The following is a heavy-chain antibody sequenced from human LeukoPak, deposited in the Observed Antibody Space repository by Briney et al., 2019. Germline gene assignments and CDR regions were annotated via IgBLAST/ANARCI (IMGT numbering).Heavy chain of an antibody. Sequence: SETLSLTCAVYGGSFSGYYWSWIRQPPGKGLEWIGEINHSGSTNYNPSLKSRLTISVDTSKNQFSLKLSSVSAADTAVYFCXXXXXXXXLQLDYFDHWGQGTLVTVSS. D-gene: IGHD5-24*01. J-gene: IGHJ4*02. CDR3: XXXXXXXXLQLDYFDH. CDR1: GGSFSGYY. CDR2: INHSGST. V-gene: IGHV4-34*01.